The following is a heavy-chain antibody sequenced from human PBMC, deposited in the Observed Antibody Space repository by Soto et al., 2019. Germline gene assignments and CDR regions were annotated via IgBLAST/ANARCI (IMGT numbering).Heavy chain of an antibody. J-gene: IGHJ4*02. D-gene: IGHD3-10*01. CDR2: ISGGSSVT. CDR1: GFTFSDYA. CDR3: AKVLSKNYYYPFDF. V-gene: IGHV3-23*01. Sequence: GGSLRLSCTASGFTFSDYAMAWVRQAPGKGLEWVSTISGGSSVTYYGDSVKGRFTISRDNAKKTLFLQLNRLSAEDTATYYCAKVLSKNYYYPFDFWGQGTQVTVSS.